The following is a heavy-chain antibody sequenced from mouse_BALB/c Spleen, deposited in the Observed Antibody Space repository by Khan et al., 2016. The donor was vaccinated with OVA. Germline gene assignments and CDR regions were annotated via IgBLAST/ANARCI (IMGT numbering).Heavy chain of an antibody. CDR2: ISSGSSSI. CDR1: GFTFSRFG. J-gene: IGHJ2*01. Sequence: EVQLVESGGGLVQPGGSRKLSCAASGFTFSRFGMHWVRQAPEKGLEWVAYISSGSSSIYYADTVKGRFTISRDNPKNIPFLQMTSLRSEDTAMYYCESDSNIDYWGQGTTLTVSS. CDR3: ESDSNIDY. V-gene: IGHV5-17*02. D-gene: IGHD2-4*01.